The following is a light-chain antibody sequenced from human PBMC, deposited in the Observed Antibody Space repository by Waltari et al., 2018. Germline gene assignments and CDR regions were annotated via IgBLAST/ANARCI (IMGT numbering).Light chain of an antibody. CDR3: QQHALWPAT. J-gene: IGKJ2*01. V-gene: IGKV3-11*01. CDR1: RVVSSS. Sequence: MLLTPSPATLSFSAGGATTPSCTARRVVSSSLAWNQQTPGQAPRLLIYDASYRATGIPARFSGSGSGTDFTLTISSLEPEDFAVYYCQQHALWPATFGRGTKLEMK. CDR2: DAS.